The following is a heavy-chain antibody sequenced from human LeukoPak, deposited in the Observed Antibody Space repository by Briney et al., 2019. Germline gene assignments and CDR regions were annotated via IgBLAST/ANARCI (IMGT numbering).Heavy chain of an antibody. CDR2: ISSSSSYI. V-gene: IGHV3-21*01. D-gene: IGHD3-3*01. J-gene: IGHJ4*02. CDR3: ARNTYYDFWRTIEGYFDY. CDR1: GFTFSSYS. Sequence: PGGSLRLSCAASGFTFSSYSMNWVRQAPGKGLEWVSSISSSSSYIYYADSVKGRFTISRDNSKNTLYLQMNSLRAEDTAVYYCARNTYYDFWRTIEGYFDYWGQGTLVTVSS.